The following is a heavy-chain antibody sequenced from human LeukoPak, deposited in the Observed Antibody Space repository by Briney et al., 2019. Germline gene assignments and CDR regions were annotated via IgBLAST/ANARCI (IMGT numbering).Heavy chain of an antibody. CDR3: ARDRSSLGLWFGELRN. V-gene: IGHV3-74*01. D-gene: IGHD3-10*01. CDR2: IYSDGSST. J-gene: IGHJ4*02. Sequence: GGSLRLSCAASGFTFSSYWMHCVRQAPGKGLVWVSRIYSDGSSTNYADSVKGRFTISRDNAKNTLYLQMNSLRAEDTAVYYCARDRSSLGLWFGELRNWGQGTLVTVSS. CDR1: GFTFSSYW.